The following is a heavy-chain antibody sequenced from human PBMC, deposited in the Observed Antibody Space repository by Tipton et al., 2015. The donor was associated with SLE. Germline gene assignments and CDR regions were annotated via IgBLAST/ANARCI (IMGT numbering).Heavy chain of an antibody. D-gene: IGHD2-15*01. CDR3: AREGLVDATSTVFDF. V-gene: IGHV4-59*12. CDR2: IYYSGST. CDR1: GGSIRTEY. J-gene: IGHJ4*02. Sequence: TLSLTCTVSGGSIRTEYWSWIRQPPGKGLEWIGYIYYSGSTYYNPSLKSRVTISRDTSKNQFSLTLTSVTAADTALYYCAREGLVDATSTVFDFWGQGTLVTVSS.